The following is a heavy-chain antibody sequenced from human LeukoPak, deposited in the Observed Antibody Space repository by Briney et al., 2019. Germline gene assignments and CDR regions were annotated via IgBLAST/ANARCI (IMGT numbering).Heavy chain of an antibody. CDR1: GFTFSSYA. Sequence: GGSLRLSCAASGFTFSSYAMSWVRQAPGNGLEWVSAISGSGGSTYYADSVKGRFTISKDNSKNTLFLQINRLRAEDTAVYYCAKDAAKEYDILTGYLGYYFDYWGQGTLVTVSS. V-gene: IGHV3-23*01. J-gene: IGHJ4*02. D-gene: IGHD3-9*01. CDR2: ISGSGGST. CDR3: AKDAAKEYDILTGYLGYYFDY.